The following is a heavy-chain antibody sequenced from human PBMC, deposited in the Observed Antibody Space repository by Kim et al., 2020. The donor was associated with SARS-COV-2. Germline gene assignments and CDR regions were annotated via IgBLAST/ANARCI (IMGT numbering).Heavy chain of an antibody. J-gene: IGHJ4*02. V-gene: IGHV3-15*01. D-gene: IGHD3-3*01. Sequence: GRIKSKTAGGTTDDAAPVKGRFTISREDSKNTLYLQMNSLKTEDTAVYYCTTDPRATTIFGVVIISRDYWGQGTLVTVSS. CDR3: TTDPRATTIFGVVIISRDY. CDR2: IKSKTAGGTT.